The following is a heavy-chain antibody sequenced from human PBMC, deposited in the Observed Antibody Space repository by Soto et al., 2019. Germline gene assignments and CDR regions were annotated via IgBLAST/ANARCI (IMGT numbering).Heavy chain of an antibody. Sequence: PGGSLRLSCAASGFTFSSFSISWVRQAPGKGLEWVSSISGGGFTTYYADSVKGRFTIYRDNSKRTLYLQMDNLSADDTAEYYCAKKAEYLHEPFDYWGQRTPVPVSP. CDR1: GFTFSSFS. J-gene: IGHJ4*02. V-gene: IGHV3-23*01. CDR3: AKKAEYLHEPFDY. CDR2: ISGGGFTT. D-gene: IGHD6-6*01.